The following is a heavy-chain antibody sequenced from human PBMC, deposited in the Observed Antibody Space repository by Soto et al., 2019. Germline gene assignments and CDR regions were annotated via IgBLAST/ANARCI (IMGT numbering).Heavy chain of an antibody. J-gene: IGHJ5*02. CDR3: ARGGIVVVPAAPNWFDP. Sequence: PSETLSLTCAVSGGSISSGGYSWSWIRQPPGKGLEWIGYIYHSGSTYYNPSLKSRVTISVDRSKNQFSLKLSSVTAADTAVYYCARGGIVVVPAAPNWFDPWGQGTLVTVS. CDR1: GGSISSGGYS. D-gene: IGHD2-2*01. CDR2: IYHSGST. V-gene: IGHV4-30-2*01.